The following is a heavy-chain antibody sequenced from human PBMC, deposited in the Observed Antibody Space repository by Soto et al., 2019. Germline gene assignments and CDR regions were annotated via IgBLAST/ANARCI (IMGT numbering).Heavy chain of an antibody. Sequence: LLQASETLSLTCTVSGGSVSSGSYYWSWIRQPPGKGLEWIGYIYYSGSTNYNPSLKSRVTISVDTSKNQFSLKLSSVTAADTAVYYCARAIKLELRGGWFDPWGQGTLVTVSS. CDR3: ARAIKLELRGGWFDP. CDR2: IYYSGST. J-gene: IGHJ5*02. D-gene: IGHD1-7*01. V-gene: IGHV4-61*01. CDR1: GGSVSSGSYY.